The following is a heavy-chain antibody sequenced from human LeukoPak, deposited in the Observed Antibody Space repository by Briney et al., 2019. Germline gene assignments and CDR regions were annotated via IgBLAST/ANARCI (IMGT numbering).Heavy chain of an antibody. J-gene: IGHJ4*02. Sequence: SETLSLTCTVSGGSISSGGYYWSWIRQHPGKGLEWIGYIYYSGSTYYNPSLKSRVTISVDTSKNQFSLKLSSVTAADTAVYYCARGGAAAGNFFYWGQGTLVTVSS. CDR2: IYYSGST. D-gene: IGHD6-13*01. V-gene: IGHV4-31*03. CDR3: ARGGAAAGNFFY. CDR1: GGSISSGGYY.